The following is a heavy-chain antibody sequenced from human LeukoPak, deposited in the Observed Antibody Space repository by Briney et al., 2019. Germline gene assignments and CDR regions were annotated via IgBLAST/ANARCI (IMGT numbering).Heavy chain of an antibody. CDR2: ISNSGSTI. D-gene: IGHD1-26*01. CDR1: GFTFSDYY. CDR3: ARAPKFRLVGVPKGPFDP. J-gene: IGHJ5*02. V-gene: IGHV3-11*01. Sequence: GGSLRLFCAASGFTFSDYYMSWIRQAPGKGLEWVSYISNSGSTIYYADSVKGRFFISRDNAKNSLYLQMNSLRAEDTAVYYCARAPKFRLVGVPKGPFDPWGQGTLVTVSS.